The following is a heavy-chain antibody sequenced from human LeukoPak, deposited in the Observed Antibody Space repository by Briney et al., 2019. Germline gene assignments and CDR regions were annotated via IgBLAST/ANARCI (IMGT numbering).Heavy chain of an antibody. D-gene: IGHD3-10*01. V-gene: IGHV3-23*01. CDR3: ANGGAWFGEFHY. CDR2: ISGSGGST. Sequence: GGSLRLSCAASGFTFSSYAMSGVRQAPGKGLEWVSAISGSGGSTYYADSVKDRFTISRDNSKNTLYLQMNSLRAEDTAVYYCANGGAWFGEFHYWGQGTLVTVSS. J-gene: IGHJ4*02. CDR1: GFTFSSYA.